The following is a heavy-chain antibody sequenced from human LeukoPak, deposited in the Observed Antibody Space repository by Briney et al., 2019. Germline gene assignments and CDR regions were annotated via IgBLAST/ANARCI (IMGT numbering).Heavy chain of an antibody. Sequence: QPGGSLRLSCAASGFTFSSYGMHWVRQAPGKGLEWVAFIRYDGSNKYYADSVKGRFTISRDNSKNTLYLQMNSLRAEDTAVYYCAKIWAIAARPSDYFDYWGQGTLVTVSS. CDR3: AKIWAIAARPSDYFDY. D-gene: IGHD6-6*01. CDR1: GFTFSSYG. V-gene: IGHV3-30*02. J-gene: IGHJ4*02. CDR2: IRYDGSNK.